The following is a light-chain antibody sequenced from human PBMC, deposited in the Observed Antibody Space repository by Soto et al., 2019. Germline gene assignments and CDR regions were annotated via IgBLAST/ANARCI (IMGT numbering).Light chain of an antibody. J-gene: IGKJ2*01. V-gene: IGKV1-9*01. Sequence: DIQLTQSPSFLSASVGDRVTITCRASQGSSSYLAWYQQKPGKAPKLLIYSASTLQSGDPSRFSGSGSGTEFTLTISPLQPEDFATYYCLQLNSSPYTFGQGTKLEIK. CDR3: LQLNSSPYT. CDR1: QGSSSY. CDR2: SAS.